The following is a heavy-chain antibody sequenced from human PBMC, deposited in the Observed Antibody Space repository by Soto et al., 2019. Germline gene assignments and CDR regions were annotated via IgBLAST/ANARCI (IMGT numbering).Heavy chain of an antibody. CDR1: GFTFSSYE. CDR3: ARAMAVEQLAPFDY. CDR2: ISSSGSTI. D-gene: IGHD6-6*01. V-gene: IGHV3-48*03. J-gene: IGHJ4*02. Sequence: GGSLRLSCAASGFTFSSYEMNWVRQAPGKGLEWVSYISSSGSTIYYADSVKGRFIISRDNAKNSLYLQMNSLRAEDTAVYYCARAMAVEQLAPFDYWGQGTLVTVSS.